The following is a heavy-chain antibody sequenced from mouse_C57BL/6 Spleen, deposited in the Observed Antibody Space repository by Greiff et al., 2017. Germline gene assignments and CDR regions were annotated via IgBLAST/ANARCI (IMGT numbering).Heavy chain of an antibody. CDR1: GYTFTSYW. V-gene: IGHV1-61*01. Sequence: QVHVKQPGAELVRPGSSVKLSCKASGYTFTSYWMDWVKQRPGQGLEWIGNIYPSDSETHYNQKFKDKATLTVDKSSSTAYMQLSSLTSEDSAVYYCAREDSSMDYWGQGTSVTVSS. CDR3: AREDSSMDY. J-gene: IGHJ4*01. CDR2: IYPSDSET.